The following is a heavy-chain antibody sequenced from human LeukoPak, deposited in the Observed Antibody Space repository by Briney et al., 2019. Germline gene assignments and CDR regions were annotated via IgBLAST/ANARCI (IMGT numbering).Heavy chain of an antibody. Sequence: GGSLRLSCAASGFTLSSYSMNWVRQAPGKGLEWLSYISGSSSTIYDADSVKGRFTISRDNAKNSLYLQMNSLRAVDAAVYYCARESLGYCSGSTCYYFYMDFWGKGTTVTVSS. CDR1: GFTLSSYS. D-gene: IGHD2-15*01. J-gene: IGHJ6*03. CDR3: ARESLGYCSGSTCYYFYMDF. CDR2: ISGSSSTI. V-gene: IGHV3-48*04.